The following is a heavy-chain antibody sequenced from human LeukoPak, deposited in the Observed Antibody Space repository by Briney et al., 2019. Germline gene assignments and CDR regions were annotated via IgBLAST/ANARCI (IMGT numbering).Heavy chain of an antibody. CDR2: ISGSGVNT. Sequence: PGGSLRLSCAASGFIFSSYAMTWVSQAPGKGLEWVSGISGSGVNTYYADSVKGRFTISRDNSKDTVYLQMNSLRAEDTAIYYCAKLGGPYNWDYAGLNYMDVWGKGTTFTVSS. V-gene: IGHV3-23*01. CDR3: AKLGGPYNWDYAGLNYMDV. CDR1: GFIFSSYA. D-gene: IGHD1-7*01. J-gene: IGHJ6*03.